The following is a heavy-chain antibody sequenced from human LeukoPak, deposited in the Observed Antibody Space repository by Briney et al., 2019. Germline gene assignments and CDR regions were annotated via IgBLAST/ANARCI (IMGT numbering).Heavy chain of an antibody. CDR3: ARVSCGGNCYSLIGAFDI. V-gene: IGHV1-46*01. CDR1: GYTFTNYH. Sequence: ASVKVSCKASGYTFTNYHMHWVRQAPGQGLEWMGIINPSGGRTSYAQRFQGRVTMTRDMSTSTVYMELSSLRSEDTAVYYCARVSCGGNCYSLIGAFDIWGQGTMVTVSS. J-gene: IGHJ3*02. CDR2: INPSGGRT. D-gene: IGHD2-15*01.